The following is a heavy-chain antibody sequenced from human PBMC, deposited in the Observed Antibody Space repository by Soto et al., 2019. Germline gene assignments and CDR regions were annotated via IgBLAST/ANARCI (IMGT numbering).Heavy chain of an antibody. Sequence: QVQLVQSGAEVKKPGASVKVSCKATGYTFTTYDINWVRQATGQGLEWMGWMNPNSGDTGYAQKFXXRVTMTRDTSISTAYMELSTLTSEDTAVYYCVRGLEWLRNYWGQGPLVTVSS. CDR2: MNPNSGDT. CDR3: VRGLEWLRNY. V-gene: IGHV1-8*01. J-gene: IGHJ4*02. D-gene: IGHD5-12*01. CDR1: GYTFTTYD.